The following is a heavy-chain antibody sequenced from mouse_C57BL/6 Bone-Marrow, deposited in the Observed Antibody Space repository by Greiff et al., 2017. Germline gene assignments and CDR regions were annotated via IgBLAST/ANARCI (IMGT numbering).Heavy chain of an antibody. Sequence: VQLQQSGAELVRPGASVKLSCTASGFNFKDDFMHWVKQRPEQGLEWIGVIDPENGDTEYASKFQGKATITADTSSNTAYLQLSSLTSEDTAVYYCTTGGDEAPRDRGTLVTVTA. CDR1: GFNFKDDF. CDR2: IDPENGDT. CDR3: TTGGDEAP. D-gene: IGHD3-3*01. V-gene: IGHV14-4*01. J-gene: IGHJ3*01.